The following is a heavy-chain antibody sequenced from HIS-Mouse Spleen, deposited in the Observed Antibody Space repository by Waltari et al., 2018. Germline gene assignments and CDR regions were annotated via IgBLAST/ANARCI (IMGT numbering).Heavy chain of an antibody. CDR1: GGSVSSGSYY. CDR3: ASRSYSSGWYKAFDI. J-gene: IGHJ3*02. D-gene: IGHD6-19*01. V-gene: IGHV4-61*01. Sequence: QVQLQESGPGLVKPSETLSLTCTVSGGSVSSGSYYWSWIRQPPGKVLEWIGYIYYSGSTHDNPSLKSRVTISVDTSKNQFSLKLSSVTAADTAVYYCASRSYSSGWYKAFDIWGQGTMVTVSS. CDR2: IYYSGST.